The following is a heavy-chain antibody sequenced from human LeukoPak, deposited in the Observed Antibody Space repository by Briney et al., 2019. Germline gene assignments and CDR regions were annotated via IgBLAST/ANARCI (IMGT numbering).Heavy chain of an antibody. CDR2: IKQDGSEK. CDR1: GFTFSSYW. V-gene: IGHV3-7*01. J-gene: IGHJ4*02. CDR3: ARGQDSSGYYYVIDY. Sequence: GSLRLSCAASGFTFSSYWMSWVRQAPGKGLEWVANIKQDGSEKYYVDSVKGRFTISRDNAKNSLYLQMNSLRAEDTAVYYCARGQDSSGYYYVIDYWGQGTLVTVSS. D-gene: IGHD3-22*01.